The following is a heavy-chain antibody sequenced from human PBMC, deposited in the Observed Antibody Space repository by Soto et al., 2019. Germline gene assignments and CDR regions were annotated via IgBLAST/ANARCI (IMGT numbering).Heavy chain of an antibody. CDR3: ARLGNYYQSLDP. V-gene: IGHV4-59*08. J-gene: IGHJ5*02. Sequence: QVQLQESGPGLVRPSETLSLTCTLSGGSFSPNYWSWLQQPPGEGLEWVAYIYYGGTTSYNPSLKSQVTISLETSKGQFTPRQSSVTAANKAGYYCARLGNYYQSLDPWGPGTLVTVSS. CDR2: IYYGGTT. D-gene: IGHD4-4*01. CDR1: GGSFSPNY.